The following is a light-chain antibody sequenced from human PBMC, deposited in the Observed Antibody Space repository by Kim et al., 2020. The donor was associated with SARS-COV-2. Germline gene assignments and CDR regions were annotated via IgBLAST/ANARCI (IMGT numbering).Light chain of an antibody. V-gene: IGLV2-11*01. J-gene: IGLJ1*01. CDR1: SSDIGGYNY. Sequence: QSALIQPRSVSGSPGQSVTISCTGSSSDIGGYNYVSWYQQHPGKDPKLVIFDVNKRPSGVPDRFSGSKSVNTASLTDSGLRAEDEADYFCCAFAGTYNFYVFGSGTKVTVL. CDR2: DVN. CDR3: CAFAGTYNFYV.